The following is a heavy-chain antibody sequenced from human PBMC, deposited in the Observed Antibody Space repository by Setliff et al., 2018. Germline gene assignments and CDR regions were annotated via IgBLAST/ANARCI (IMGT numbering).Heavy chain of an antibody. V-gene: IGHV1-18*01. D-gene: IGHD2-2*01. CDR3: ERLVRYCTRTSCQRTSGAEL. Sequence: ASVKVSCKASGYTFSDYGISWVRLAPGHGLEWMGWISPYTGRTFYAPQFQDRVIMTTDTSTNTAYLDLRSLRSDDTAVYYCERLVRYCTRTSCQRTSGAELWGQGTLVTVSS. CDR1: GYTFSDYG. CDR2: ISPYTGRT. J-gene: IGHJ4*02.